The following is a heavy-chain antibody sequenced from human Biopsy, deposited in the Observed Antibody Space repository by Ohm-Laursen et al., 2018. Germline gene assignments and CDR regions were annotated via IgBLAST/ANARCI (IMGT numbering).Heavy chain of an antibody. V-gene: IGHV1-8*01. Sequence: ASVKVSCKASGYTFTSYDITWVRQASGQGPEWVGLLNPVSGNSNFGQKFRGRVTATSDTSISTAYMELSGLTSDDTATYYCGRAVRNQLLTDPWGQGTLVTVTS. J-gene: IGHJ5*02. D-gene: IGHD1-7*01. CDR2: LNPVSGNS. CDR1: GYTFTSYD. CDR3: GRAVRNQLLTDP.